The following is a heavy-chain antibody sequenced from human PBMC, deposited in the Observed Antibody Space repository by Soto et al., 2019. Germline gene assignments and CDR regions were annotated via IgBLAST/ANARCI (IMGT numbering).Heavy chain of an antibody. CDR3: ARVERGTATTVVDAFDI. Sequence: QVQLQQWGAGLLKPSETLSLTCAVYGGSVNSGNYYWSWIRQPPGKGPEWIGEMSHSGGTHFHPSLKSRVTISVDTSKNQFSLKMSSVTAADTALYYCARVERGTATTVVDAFDIWGPGTLVTVSS. V-gene: IGHV4-34*01. CDR1: GGSVNSGNYY. J-gene: IGHJ3*02. D-gene: IGHD1-1*01. CDR2: MSHSGGT.